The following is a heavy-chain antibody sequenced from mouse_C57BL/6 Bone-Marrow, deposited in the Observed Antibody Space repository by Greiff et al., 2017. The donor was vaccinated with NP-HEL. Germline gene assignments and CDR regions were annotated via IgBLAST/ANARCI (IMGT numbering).Heavy chain of an antibody. Sequence: EVKLMESGGGLVKPGGSLKLSCAASGFTFSSYAMSWVRQTPEKRLEWVATISDGGSYTYYPDNVKGRFTISRDNAKNNLYLQMSHLKSEDTAMYYCARGDYDYDGGALYAMDYWGQGTSVTVSS. V-gene: IGHV5-4*03. CDR3: ARGDYDYDGGALYAMDY. J-gene: IGHJ4*01. CDR2: ISDGGSYT. CDR1: GFTFSSYA. D-gene: IGHD2-4*01.